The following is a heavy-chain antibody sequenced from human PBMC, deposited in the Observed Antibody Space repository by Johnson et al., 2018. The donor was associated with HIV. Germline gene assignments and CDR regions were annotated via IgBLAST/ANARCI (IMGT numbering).Heavy chain of an antibody. Sequence: VQLVESGGGLVQPGGSLRLSCAASGFTFSSYAMHWVRQAPGKGLEWVAFIRYDGSNKYYTESVKGRFTISRDNSKNTLYLQMNRLRAEDTALYYCAKGYSSSWYLDVFDLWGQGTMVTVSS. V-gene: IGHV3-30*02. D-gene: IGHD6-13*01. CDR2: IRYDGSNK. J-gene: IGHJ3*01. CDR1: GFTFSSYA. CDR3: AKGYSSSWYLDVFDL.